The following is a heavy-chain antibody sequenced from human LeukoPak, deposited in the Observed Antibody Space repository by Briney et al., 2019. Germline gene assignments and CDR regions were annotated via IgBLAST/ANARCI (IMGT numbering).Heavy chain of an antibody. CDR2: INHSGST. D-gene: IGHD3-16*02. CDR1: GGSFSGYY. Sequence: SETLSLTCAVYGGSFSGYYWSWIRQPPGKGLEWIGEINHSGSTNYNTSLKSRVTISVDTSKNQFSLKLSSVTAADTAVYYCATLIDDYVWGSYRYRDYFDYWGQGTLVTVSS. CDR3: ATLIDDYVWGSYRYRDYFDY. J-gene: IGHJ4*02. V-gene: IGHV4-34*01.